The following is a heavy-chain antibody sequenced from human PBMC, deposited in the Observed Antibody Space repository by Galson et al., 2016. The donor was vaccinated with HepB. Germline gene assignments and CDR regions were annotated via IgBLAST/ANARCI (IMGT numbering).Heavy chain of an antibody. D-gene: IGHD5-24*01. Sequence: LRLSCAASEFTFSSYAMSWVRQAPGKGLEWIGSIYYSGSTYYNPSLKSRLTISVDTSKNQFSLKLRSVTAADTAVYYCASLRDGYNLNRWGQGTLVTVSS. V-gene: IGHV4-38-2*01. J-gene: IGHJ5*02. CDR2: IYYSGST. CDR1: EFTFSSYA. CDR3: ASLRDGYNLNR.